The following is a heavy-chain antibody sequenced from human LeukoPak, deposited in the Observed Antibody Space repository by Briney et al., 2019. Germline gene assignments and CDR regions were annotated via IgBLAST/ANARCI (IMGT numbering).Heavy chain of an antibody. D-gene: IGHD6-6*01. CDR2: IKQDGSEK. CDR1: GFTFSSYW. CDR3: ARELIAARFDY. J-gene: IGHJ4*02. Sequence: PGVSLRLSCAASGFTFSSYWMSWVRQAPGKGLEWVANIKQDGSEKYYVDSVKGRFTISRDNAKNSLYLQMNSLRAEDTAVYYCARELIAARFDYWGQGTLVTVSS. V-gene: IGHV3-7*01.